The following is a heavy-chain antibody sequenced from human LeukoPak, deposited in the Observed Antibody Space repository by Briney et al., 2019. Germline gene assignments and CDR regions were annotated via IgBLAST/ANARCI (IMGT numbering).Heavy chain of an antibody. J-gene: IGHJ4*02. CDR1: GLTFHSYG. CDR3: MCWGTDNH. D-gene: IGHD7-27*01. CDR2: INPGGNEI. V-gene: IGHV3-7*01. Sequence: GGSLRLSCTFSGLTFHSYGMNWVRQAPGKGLEWVANINPGGNEIRSVDSVKGRSIISRDNAKNSLDLQMSSLRVEDTAVYYCMCWGTDNHWGQGILVTVSS.